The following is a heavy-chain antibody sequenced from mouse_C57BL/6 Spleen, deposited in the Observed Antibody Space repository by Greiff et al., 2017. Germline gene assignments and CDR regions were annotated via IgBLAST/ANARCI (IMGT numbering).Heavy chain of an antibody. CDR1: GYSFTSYY. V-gene: IGHV1-66*01. CDR2: IYPGSGNT. J-gene: IGHJ1*03. D-gene: IGHD1-1*01. CDR3: ARSRYGSSYWYFDV. Sequence: QVQLQQSGPELVKPGASVKISCKASGYSFTSYYIHWVKQRPGQGLEWIGWIYPGSGNTKYNEKFKGKATLTADTSSSTAYMQLSILTSEDSAVYYCARSRYGSSYWYFDVWGTGTTVTVSS.